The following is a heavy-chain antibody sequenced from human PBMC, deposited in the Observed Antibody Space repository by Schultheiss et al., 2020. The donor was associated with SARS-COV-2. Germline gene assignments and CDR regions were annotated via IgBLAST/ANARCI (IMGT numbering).Heavy chain of an antibody. Sequence: GGSLRLSCAASGFTFSSYWMHWVRQAPGKGLEWVSAISGSGGSTYYADSVKGRFTISRDNSKNTLYLQMNSLRAEDTAVYYCARVRAVDWFDPWGQGTLVTVSS. J-gene: IGHJ5*02. CDR2: ISGSGGST. CDR3: ARVRAVDWFDP. V-gene: IGHV3-23*01. D-gene: IGHD6-19*01. CDR1: GFTFSSYW.